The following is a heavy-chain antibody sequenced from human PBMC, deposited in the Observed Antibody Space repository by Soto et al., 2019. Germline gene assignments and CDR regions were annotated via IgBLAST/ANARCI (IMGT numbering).Heavy chain of an antibody. Sequence: GGSLRLSCTASGFTFGDYAMSWFRQAPGKGLEWVGFIRSKAYGGTTEYAASVKGRFTISRDDSKSIAYLQMNSLKTEDTAVYYCTRALPEITYYDILTGYYIPRGNWFDPWGQGTLVTVSS. V-gene: IGHV3-49*03. CDR2: IRSKAYGGTT. CDR3: TRALPEITYYDILTGYYIPRGNWFDP. D-gene: IGHD3-9*01. J-gene: IGHJ5*02. CDR1: GFTFGDYA.